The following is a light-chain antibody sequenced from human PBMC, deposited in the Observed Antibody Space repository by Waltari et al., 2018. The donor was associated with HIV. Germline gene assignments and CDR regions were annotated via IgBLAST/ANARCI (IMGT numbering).Light chain of an antibody. Sequence: QSVLTHPPSVSGAPGQSVSYSCTGSGAAHAFQWYQQIAGKAPKLLIFGKNKRHSGVPARFFGSKSGTSATLAITSLQPEDEAHYYCQCFDSSLTGVVFGSGTEVVVL. V-gene: IGLV1-40*01. CDR3: QCFDSSLTGVV. CDR1: GAAHA. CDR2: GKN. J-gene: IGLJ1*01.